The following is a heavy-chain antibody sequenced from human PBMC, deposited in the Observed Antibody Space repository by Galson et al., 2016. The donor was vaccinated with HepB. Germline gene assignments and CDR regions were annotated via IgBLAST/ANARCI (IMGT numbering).Heavy chain of an antibody. CDR1: GFDFSRYA. CDR3: ARDGVAAATGVGYYFDY. Sequence: SLRLSCAASGFDFSRYAMHWVRQAPGKGLEYVSGIRHDGSNTYYAGSVEGRFTISRDNAKNTLYLKMGSLRAEDMAVYYCARDGVAAATGVGYYFDYWGRGTLVTVSS. V-gene: IGHV3-64*02. J-gene: IGHJ4*02. CDR2: IRHDGSNT. D-gene: IGHD2-15*01.